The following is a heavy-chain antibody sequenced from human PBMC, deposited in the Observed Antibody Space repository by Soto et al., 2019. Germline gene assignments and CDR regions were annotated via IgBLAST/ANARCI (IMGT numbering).Heavy chain of an antibody. V-gene: IGHV3-23*01. Sequence: PGGSLRLSCAASGITFRSYAMTWVRQAPGKGLEWVSTISGSGGSTYYADSVKGRFTISRGNSKNTLHLQMDSLRAEDTAIYYCAKPNLYCTSTSCYDHWGQGTLVTVSS. CDR1: GITFRSYA. D-gene: IGHD2-2*01. CDR2: ISGSGGST. CDR3: AKPNLYCTSTSCYDH. J-gene: IGHJ4*02.